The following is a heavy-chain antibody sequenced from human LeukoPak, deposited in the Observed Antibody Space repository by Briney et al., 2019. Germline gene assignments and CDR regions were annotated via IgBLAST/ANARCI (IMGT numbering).Heavy chain of an antibody. CDR2: INSDGSST. V-gene: IGHV3-74*01. CDR3: ARDMPYRTSWTYYYYMDV. J-gene: IGHJ6*03. Sequence: GRSLRLSCAASGFTFMNHWMHWVRQAPGKGLVWVSRINSDGSSTSYVDSVKGRFTISRDNAQNTVYLQMNSLRADDTAVYFCARDMPYRTSWTYYYYMDVWGKGTTVTVSS. D-gene: IGHD6-13*01. CDR1: GFTFMNHW.